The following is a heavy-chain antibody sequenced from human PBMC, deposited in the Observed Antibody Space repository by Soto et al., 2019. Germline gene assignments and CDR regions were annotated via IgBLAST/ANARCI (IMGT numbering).Heavy chain of an antibody. CDR3: AKTATYVDGYDNTGYSSEDY. V-gene: IGHV3-30*18. CDR1: GFTFSDFG. CDR2: ISHDGSKR. J-gene: IGHJ4*01. Sequence: PGGSLRLSCEVSGFTFSDFGLYWVRQAPGKGLEWVAIISHDGSKRFYADSVKGRFTICRDNSKNTLYLQMSSLRPEDTALYYCAKTATYVDGYDNTGYSSEDYWGHGTLVTVSS. D-gene: IGHD3-22*01.